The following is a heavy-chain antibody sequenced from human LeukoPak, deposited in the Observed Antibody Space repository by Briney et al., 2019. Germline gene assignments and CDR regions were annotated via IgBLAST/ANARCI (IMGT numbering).Heavy chain of an antibody. V-gene: IGHV1-18*01. CDR1: GYTFTSYD. CDR3: ARDYGSGSSGYYYYMDV. Sequence: ASVKVSCKASGYTFTSYDINWVRQAPGQGLEWMGWISAYNGNTKYAQKFQGRVTMTTDTSTTTAYMELRSLSSDDTAVYYCARDYGSGSSGYYYYMDVWGKGTTVTVSS. J-gene: IGHJ6*03. CDR2: ISAYNGNT. D-gene: IGHD3-10*01.